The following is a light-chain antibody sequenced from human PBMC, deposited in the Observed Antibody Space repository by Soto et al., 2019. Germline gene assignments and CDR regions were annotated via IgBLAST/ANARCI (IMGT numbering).Light chain of an antibody. V-gene: IGLV2-14*01. CDR3: SSYTSSGTRV. J-gene: IGLJ1*01. CDR2: EVS. CDR1: NSDVGGYNY. Sequence: QSVLTQPASVSGSPGQSITISCTGTNSDVGGYNYVPWYQQHPGKAPKLMIYEVSNRPSGVSNRFSGSKSGNTASLTISGLQAEDEADYYCSSYTSSGTRVFGTGTKVTVL.